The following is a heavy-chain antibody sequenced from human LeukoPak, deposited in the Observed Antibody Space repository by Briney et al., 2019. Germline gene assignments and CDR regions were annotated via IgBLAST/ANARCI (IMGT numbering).Heavy chain of an antibody. CDR1: GGTFTNYA. D-gene: IGHD3-16*01. V-gene: IGHV1-69*13. Sequence: SVKVSCKASGGTFTNYAISWVRQAPGQGLEWMGGIIPMYGRGNYAQKFQGRVTITADESTSTVYMELRSLTSEDTAVYYCARGQSSLGSPYYFDYWGQGTLVTVSS. CDR2: IIPMYGRG. CDR3: ARGQSSLGSPYYFDY. J-gene: IGHJ4*02.